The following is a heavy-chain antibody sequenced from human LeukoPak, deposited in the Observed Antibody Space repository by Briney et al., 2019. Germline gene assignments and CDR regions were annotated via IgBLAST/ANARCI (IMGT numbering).Heavy chain of an antibody. CDR1: GGPFSRYA. D-gene: IGHD3-10*01. CDR3: ARPKEYYYGSGTYFH. Sequence: SVKVFCKASGGPFSRYAISWVRHAPGQGLEWMGGLLSICGIAHYAQMLQGRVTITADKSKSTPHMALSSLRSEDTRVYYWARPKEYYYGSGTYFHWGQGTLVTVSS. J-gene: IGHJ4*02. V-gene: IGHV1-69*10. CDR2: LLSICGIA.